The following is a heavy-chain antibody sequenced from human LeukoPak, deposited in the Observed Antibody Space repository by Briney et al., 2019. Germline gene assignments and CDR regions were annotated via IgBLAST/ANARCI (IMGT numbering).Heavy chain of an antibody. J-gene: IGHJ6*03. D-gene: IGHD3-10*01. V-gene: IGHV3-53*01. CDR1: GFTVSSNY. CDR2: IYSGGST. Sequence: GGSLRLSCAASGFTVSSNYMSWVRQAPGKGLEWVSVIYSGGSTHYADSVKGRFTISRDNSKNTLYLQMNSLRAEDTAVYYCARDRGTVRGVIPYYYYMDVWGKGTTVTVSS. CDR3: ARDRGTVRGVIPYYYYMDV.